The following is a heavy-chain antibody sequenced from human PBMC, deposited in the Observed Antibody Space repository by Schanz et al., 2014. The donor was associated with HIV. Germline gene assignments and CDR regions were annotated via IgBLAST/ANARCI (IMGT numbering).Heavy chain of an antibody. CDR2: INGDETEK. CDR3: TTDQFGGYFVH. D-gene: IGHD5-12*01. Sequence: EVQLLESGGGLVQPGGSLRLSCAVSGLTFRNYWMAWVRQAPGKGLEWEANINGDETEKYYVDSVRGRFTISRDNAKNSLYLQMNSLRDDDMAVYYCTTDQFGGYFVHWGQGALVTVSS. J-gene: IGHJ4*02. CDR1: GLTFRNYW. V-gene: IGHV3-7*01.